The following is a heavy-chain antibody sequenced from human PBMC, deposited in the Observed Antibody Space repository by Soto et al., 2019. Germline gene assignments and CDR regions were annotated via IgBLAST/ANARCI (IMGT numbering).Heavy chain of an antibody. J-gene: IGHJ4*02. Sequence: QAQLVESAGGVVQPGRSLRLSCAASGFTFSSYGMHWVRQAPGTGLEWVAVISYDGGLQHYADSVKGRFTISRDNSKNMVRLQMNSLRAEDTAVYYCVSDRGYGHASVPYSWGQGTLVSVSS. CDR2: ISYDGGLQ. V-gene: IGHV3-30*03. D-gene: IGHD5-18*01. CDR3: VSDRGYGHASVPYS. CDR1: GFTFSSYG.